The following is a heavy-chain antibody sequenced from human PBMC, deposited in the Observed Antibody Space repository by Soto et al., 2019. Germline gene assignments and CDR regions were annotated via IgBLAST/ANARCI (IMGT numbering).Heavy chain of an antibody. CDR3: AKVWCSSTSCPGYYYYYGMDV. D-gene: IGHD2-2*01. CDR2: ISGSGGST. CDR1: GFTFSSYA. Sequence: GGSLRLSCAASGFTFSSYAMSWVRQAPGEGLEWVSAISGSGGSTYYADSVKGRFTISRDNSKNTLYLQMNSLRAEDTAVYYCAKVWCSSTSCPGYYYYYGMDVWGQGTTVTVSS. V-gene: IGHV3-23*01. J-gene: IGHJ6*02.